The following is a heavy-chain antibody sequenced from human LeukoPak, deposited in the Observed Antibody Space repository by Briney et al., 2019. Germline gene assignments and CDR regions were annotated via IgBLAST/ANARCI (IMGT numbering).Heavy chain of an antibody. CDR2: ISRSSSNI. D-gene: IGHD1-1*01. CDR1: GFIFSSYE. V-gene: IGHV3-48*01. CDR3: ARDADGNDQGGFDY. J-gene: IGHJ4*02. Sequence: GGSLRLSCAASGFIFSSYEMSWVRQAPGKGLEWVSYISRSSSNIYYADSVKGRFTISRDNSKNTLCLQMNSLRAEDTAMYYCARDADGNDQGGFDYWGQGILVTVSS.